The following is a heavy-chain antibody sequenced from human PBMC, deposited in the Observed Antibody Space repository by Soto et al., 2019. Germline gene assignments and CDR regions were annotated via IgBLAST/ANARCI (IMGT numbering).Heavy chain of an antibody. CDR1: DSSLSSSTYY. J-gene: IGHJ4*02. CDR2: IYYSGNS. CDR3: ARGWDLWSGYYTGGFDY. Sequence: SETLSLTCSVSDSSLSSSTYYWGWIRQPPGKGLEWIGSIYYSGNSYYNPPLKSRVTISVDTSKNQLSLNLTSVTAADTAVYYCARGWDLWSGYYTGGFDYWGQGTPVTVSS. D-gene: IGHD3-3*01. V-gene: IGHV4-39*01.